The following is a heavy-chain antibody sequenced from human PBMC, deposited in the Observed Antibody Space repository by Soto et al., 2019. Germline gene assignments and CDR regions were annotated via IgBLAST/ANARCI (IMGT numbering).Heavy chain of an antibody. CDR2: ITYDGGNE. V-gene: IGHV3-30-3*01. J-gene: IGHJ6*02. D-gene: IGHD2-2*01. Sequence: QVHLVESGGGVVQSGRSLRLSCAASGFTFSSYAMHWVRQAPGKGLEWVALITYDGGNEYYADSVKGRFIISRDDSENTLYLQMSGLRPEDTAVYYCARDSGIVLVPVTSMDVWGQGTTVTVSS. CDR1: GFTFSSYA. CDR3: ARDSGIVLVPVTSMDV.